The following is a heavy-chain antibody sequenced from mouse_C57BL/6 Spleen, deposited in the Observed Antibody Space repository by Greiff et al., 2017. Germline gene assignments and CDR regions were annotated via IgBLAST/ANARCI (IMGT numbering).Heavy chain of an antibody. J-gene: IGHJ4*01. D-gene: IGHD2-1*01. CDR2: INPNNGGT. V-gene: IGHV1-26*01. CDR1: GYTFTDYY. Sequence: EVQLQQSGPELVKPGASVKISCKASGYTFTDYYMNWVKQSHGKSLEWIGDINPNNGGTSYNQKFKGKATLTVDKSSSTAYIELRSLTSEDSAVYYCAREDGTLYYYAIDYWGQGTSVTVSS. CDR3: AREDGTLYYYAIDY.